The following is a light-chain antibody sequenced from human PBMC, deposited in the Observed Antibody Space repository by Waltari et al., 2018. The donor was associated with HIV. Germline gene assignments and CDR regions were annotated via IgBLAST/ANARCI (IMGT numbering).Light chain of an antibody. CDR3: SSYRNSTFYV. V-gene: IGLV2-14*03. Sequence: QSALTQPASVSGSPGQSITISCTATSSDIGGYNYVSWYQQHPGKAPRVIIYDVSNRPSGVSDRFSGSKSGNTASLTISGLQAEDEGDYFCSSYRNSTFYVFGNGTKVTVL. CDR1: SSDIGGYNY. CDR2: DVS. J-gene: IGLJ1*01.